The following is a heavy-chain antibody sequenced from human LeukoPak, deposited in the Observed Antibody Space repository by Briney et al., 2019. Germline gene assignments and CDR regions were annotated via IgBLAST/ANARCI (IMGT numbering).Heavy chain of an antibody. CDR2: ISSRRSTI. CDR1: AFTFSSYS. CDR3: ARDGPWIQLSSPRAFDI. D-gene: IGHD5-18*01. J-gene: IGHJ3*02. V-gene: IGHV3-48*01. Sequence: QPGESLRLSCAASAFTFSSYSMNWVRQAPGKGLEWVSYISSRRSTIYYGASVKGRFTISRDNAKNSLYLRMHSLRAEDTAVYYCARDGPWIQLSSPRAFDIWGQGTVVTVSS.